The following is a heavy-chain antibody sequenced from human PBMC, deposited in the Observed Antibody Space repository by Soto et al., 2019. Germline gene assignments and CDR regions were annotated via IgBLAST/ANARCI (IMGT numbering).Heavy chain of an antibody. J-gene: IGHJ4*02. V-gene: IGHV3-23*01. D-gene: IGHD1-1*01. CDR2: ISGSAGST. CDR3: AKDRLERRVYYFDY. Sequence: PGGSLRLSCAASGFTFNSFAMSWVRQPPGKGLEWVSGISGSAGSTYYADTEKGRFTISRDDSNNTLYLQMNSLRAEDTVVYYCAKDRLERRVYYFDYWGQGILVTVSS. CDR1: GFTFNSFA.